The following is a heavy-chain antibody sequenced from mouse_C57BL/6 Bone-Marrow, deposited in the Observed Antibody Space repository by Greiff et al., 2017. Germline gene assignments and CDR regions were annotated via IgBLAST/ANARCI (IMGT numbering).Heavy chain of an antibody. Sequence: VQLQESGAELVKPGASVKISCKASGYAFSSYWMNWVKQRPGKGLEWIGQIYPGDGDTNYNGKFKGKATLTADKSSSTAYMQLSSLTSEDSAVYFCARRDYSNYVGYFDVWGTGTTVTVSS. D-gene: IGHD2-5*01. J-gene: IGHJ1*03. V-gene: IGHV1-80*01. CDR3: ARRDYSNYVGYFDV. CDR1: GYAFSSYW. CDR2: IYPGDGDT.